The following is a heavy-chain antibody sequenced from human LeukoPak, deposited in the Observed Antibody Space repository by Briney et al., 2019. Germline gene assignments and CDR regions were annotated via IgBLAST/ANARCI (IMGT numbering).Heavy chain of an antibody. CDR2: IYSGGST. Sequence: PGGSLRLSCAASGFTVSSKYMSGVRQAPGKGLEWVSLIYSGGSTYYADSVKGRYTISRDNSKNTLYLQMNSLRAEDTAVYYCAGDYPGFDPWGQGTLVTVSS. CDR1: GFTVSSKY. V-gene: IGHV3-66*01. CDR3: AGDYPGFDP. J-gene: IGHJ5*02.